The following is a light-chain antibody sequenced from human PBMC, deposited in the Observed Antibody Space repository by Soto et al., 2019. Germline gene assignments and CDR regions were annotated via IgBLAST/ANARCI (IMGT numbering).Light chain of an antibody. CDR3: TSYTTSGTRL. V-gene: IGLV2-14*01. J-gene: IGLJ1*01. Sequence: QSALTQPASVSGSPGQSITISCTGTSSDVGGYNFVSWYQQHPGKAPRLIIYEVTNRPSGVPARFSGSKSANTASLTISGLQAEDEADYYCTSYTTSGTRLFGTGTKVTVL. CDR1: SSDVGGYNF. CDR2: EVT.